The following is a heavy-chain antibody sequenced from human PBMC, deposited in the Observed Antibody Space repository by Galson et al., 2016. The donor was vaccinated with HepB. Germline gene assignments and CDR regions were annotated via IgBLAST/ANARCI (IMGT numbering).Heavy chain of an antibody. CDR3: AGVNYYDSGSYYSPLDY. D-gene: IGHD3-10*01. CDR1: GDTFTSYA. Sequence: SVKVSCKASGDTFTSYAIHWVRQAPGQRLEWMGWINAGIGNTEYSQNFHDRVTITRDTSASTAYMELSSLRSEDTAVYYCAGVNYYDSGSYYSPLDYWGQGSLVTASS. J-gene: IGHJ4*02. CDR2: INAGIGNT. V-gene: IGHV1-3*01.